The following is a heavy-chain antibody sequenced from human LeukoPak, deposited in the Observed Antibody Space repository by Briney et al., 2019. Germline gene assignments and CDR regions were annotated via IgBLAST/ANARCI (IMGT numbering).Heavy chain of an antibody. CDR2: ISSSSSYI. CDR3: ARSEYSSSADY. V-gene: IGHV3-21*05. CDR1: GFTFSSYS. J-gene: IGHJ4*02. Sequence: GGSLRLSCAASGFTFSSYSMNWVRQAPGKGLEWVSYISSSSSYIYYADSVKGRFTISRDNAKNSLYLQTNSLRAEDTAVYYCARSEYSSSADYWGQGTLVTVSS. D-gene: IGHD6-6*01.